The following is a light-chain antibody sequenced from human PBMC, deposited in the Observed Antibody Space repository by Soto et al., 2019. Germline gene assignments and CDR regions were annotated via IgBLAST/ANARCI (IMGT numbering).Light chain of an antibody. CDR2: AAS. J-gene: IGKJ3*01. V-gene: IGKV1-8*01. Sequence: AIRMTQSPSSFSASTGDRVTITCRASQGISSYLAWYQQKPGKAPKLLIYAASTLQSGVPSRFSGSGSGTDFTLTISCLQSEDFATYYCQQYYAYPFTFGPGTKVDFK. CDR1: QGISSY. CDR3: QQYYAYPFT.